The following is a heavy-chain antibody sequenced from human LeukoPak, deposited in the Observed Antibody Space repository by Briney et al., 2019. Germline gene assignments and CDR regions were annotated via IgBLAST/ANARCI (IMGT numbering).Heavy chain of an antibody. CDR3: ARAYCGGDCYPFDY. CDR1: GGSISSGGYS. J-gene: IGHJ4*02. CDR2: IYHSGST. V-gene: IGHV4-30-2*01. Sequence: ETSETLSLTCAVSGGSISSGGYSWSWIRQPPGKGLEWIGYIYHSGSTYYNPSLKSRVTISVDRSKNQFSLKLSSVTAADTAVYYCARAYCGGDCYPFDYWGQGTLVTVSS. D-gene: IGHD2-21*02.